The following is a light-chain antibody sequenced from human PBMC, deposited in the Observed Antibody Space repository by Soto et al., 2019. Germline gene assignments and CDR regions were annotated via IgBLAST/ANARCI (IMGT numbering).Light chain of an antibody. Sequence: QSALTQPRSVSGSPVQSVTISCTGTSSDVGGYNYVSWYQQHPGKAPKLMIYDVSKRPSGVPDRFSGSKSGNTASLTISGLQAEDEADYYCCSYAGSYTSGVVFGGGTKLTVL. J-gene: IGLJ2*01. CDR2: DVS. CDR3: CSYAGSYTSGVV. V-gene: IGLV2-11*01. CDR1: SSDVGGYNY.